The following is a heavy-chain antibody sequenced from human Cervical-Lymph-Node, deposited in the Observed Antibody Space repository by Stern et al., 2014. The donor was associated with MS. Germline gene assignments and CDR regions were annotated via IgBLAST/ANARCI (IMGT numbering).Heavy chain of an antibody. CDR1: GYTFTSYG. CDR2: ISAYIGNA. Sequence: VKLVQSGAAVKKPGASVKVSCKASGYTFTSYGLSWVRQAPGQGLEWMGWISAYIGNANYEQKRQGRITMTTVTSTSTTYMELRSLRSDDTAVYYCARGGSGYSGMIDYWGQGTLVTVSS. CDR3: ARGGSGYSGMIDY. D-gene: IGHD5-12*01. V-gene: IGHV1-18*01. J-gene: IGHJ4*02.